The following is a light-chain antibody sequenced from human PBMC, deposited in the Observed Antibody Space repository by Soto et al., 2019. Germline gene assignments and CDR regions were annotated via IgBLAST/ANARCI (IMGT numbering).Light chain of an antibody. CDR2: CDN. V-gene: IGLV1-40*01. Sequence: QCVLTQPPSVSGAPGQRVSISCTGSTSNIGAPYDVHCYQHLPGTAPKLLIYCDNNRPSGVPDRFSGSKSGTSASLAIIRLQAEDEGDYYCQSYDLSLRNYVFGSGTKVTVL. J-gene: IGLJ1*01. CDR3: QSYDLSLRNYV. CDR1: TSNIGAPYD.